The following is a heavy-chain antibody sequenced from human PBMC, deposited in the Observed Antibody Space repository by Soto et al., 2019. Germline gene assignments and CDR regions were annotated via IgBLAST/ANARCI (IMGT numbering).Heavy chain of an antibody. CDR2: INHSGST. D-gene: IGHD5-12*01. Sequence: PSETLSLTCAVYGGSFSCYYWSWIRQPPGKGLEWIGEINHSGSTNYNPSLKSRVTISVDTSKNQFSLKLSSVTAADTAVYYCARDDGYNWIDYWGQGTLVTVSS. CDR3: ARDDGYNWIDY. J-gene: IGHJ4*02. CDR1: GGSFSCYY. V-gene: IGHV4-34*01.